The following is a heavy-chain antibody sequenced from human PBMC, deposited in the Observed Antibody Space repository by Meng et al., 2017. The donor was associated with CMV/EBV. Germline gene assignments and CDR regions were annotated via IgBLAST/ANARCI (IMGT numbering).Heavy chain of an antibody. CDR2: ISSSSSYI. CDR1: GFTFSSYS. V-gene: IGHV3-21*01. CDR3: ARLYCSSTSCYAFDY. D-gene: IGHD2-2*01. Sequence: GGSLRLSCAASGFTFSSYSMNWVRQAPGKGLEWVSYISSSSSYIYYADSVKGRFTISRDNAKNSLYLQMNSLRAEDTAVYYCARLYCSSTSCYAFDYWGQGTLVTVSS. J-gene: IGHJ4*02.